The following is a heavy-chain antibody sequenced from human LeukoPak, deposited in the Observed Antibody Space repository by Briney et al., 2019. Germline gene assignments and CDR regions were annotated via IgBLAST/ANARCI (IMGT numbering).Heavy chain of an antibody. CDR1: GFTFSSYS. Sequence: GGYLRLSCAASGFTFSSYSMNWVRQAPGKGLEWVSYISTGSSTIYYADSVKGRFTISRDNAKNSLYLQVSSLRAEDTAVYYCARGEQWLPLLYWGQGTLVTVSS. CDR3: ARGEQWLPLLY. CDR2: ISTGSSTI. D-gene: IGHD6-19*01. V-gene: IGHV3-48*01. J-gene: IGHJ4*02.